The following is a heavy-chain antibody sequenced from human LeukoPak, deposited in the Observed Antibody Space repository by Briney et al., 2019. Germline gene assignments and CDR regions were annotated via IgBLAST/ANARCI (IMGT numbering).Heavy chain of an antibody. CDR3: ATHDHFVVVPDEDHSHNGLDV. J-gene: IGHJ6*02. CDR1: GDTLSDVS. D-gene: IGHD2-2*01. CDR2: FEAEDGER. V-gene: IGHV1-24*01. Sequence: APVKVSCKVSGDTLSDVSIHWVRQAPGKGLEWMGSFEAEDGERIYAQKFEGRVIVTEDTSTDTAYMEMSRLTSEDTAVYYCATHDHFVVVPDEDHSHNGLDVWGQGTTVIVSS.